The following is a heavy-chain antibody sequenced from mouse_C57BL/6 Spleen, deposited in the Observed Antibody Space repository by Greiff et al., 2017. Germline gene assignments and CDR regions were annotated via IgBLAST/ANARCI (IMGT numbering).Heavy chain of an antibody. CDR2: ISSGSSTI. J-gene: IGHJ4*01. CDR1: GFTFSDYG. CDR3: ATGYYAMDY. V-gene: IGHV5-17*01. Sequence: EVMLVESGGGLVKPGGSLKLSCAASGFTFSDYGMHWVRQAPEKGLEWVAYISSGSSTIYSADTVKGRFTISRDNAKNTLFLQMTSLRSEDTAMYYCATGYYAMDYWGQGTSVTVSS.